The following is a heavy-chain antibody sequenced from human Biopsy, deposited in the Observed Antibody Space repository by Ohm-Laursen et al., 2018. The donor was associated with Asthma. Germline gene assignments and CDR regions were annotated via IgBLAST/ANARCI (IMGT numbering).Heavy chain of an antibody. D-gene: IGHD3-22*01. CDR1: GFAFNNSS. CDR3: AKITTDRQKANNWFDP. J-gene: IGHJ5*02. CDR2: ISASGVRT. V-gene: IGHV3-23*01. Sequence: SLRLSCAASGFAFNNSSMTWVRQAPGKGLEWVSSISASGVRTFYADSVKGRFTVSRDSSRNTLYLQLSTLRVEDTAVYFCAKITTDRQKANNWFDPWGQGTRVTVSP.